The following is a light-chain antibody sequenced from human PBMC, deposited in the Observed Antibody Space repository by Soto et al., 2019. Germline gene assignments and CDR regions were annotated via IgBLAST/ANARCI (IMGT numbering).Light chain of an antibody. CDR1: QSVSSY. J-gene: IGKJ2*01. CDR3: QELSNWPYT. CDR2: DAS. V-gene: IGKV3-11*01. Sequence: EIVLTQSPATLSLSPGERATLSCRASQSVSSYLAWYQQKPGQAPRLLIYDASNRATGIPARFSGSGSGTDFTLTISSLVPEDFAVYYCQELSNWPYTFGHGTKLEIK.